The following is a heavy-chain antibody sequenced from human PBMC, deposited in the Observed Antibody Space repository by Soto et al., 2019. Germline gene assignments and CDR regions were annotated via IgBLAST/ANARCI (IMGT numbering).Heavy chain of an antibody. J-gene: IGHJ6*02. CDR3: ARKPPAAIQGWAYGMDV. CDR2: LHGSGST. CDR1: GVTVSTNY. D-gene: IGHD2-2*01. Sequence: GGSLRLSCVASGVTVSTNYLSWVRQGPGKGLESVSVLHGSGSTSYADSVKGRFTISRDNARNTFYLQMNSLRVEDTAVYYCARKPPAAIQGWAYGMDVWGQGTTVTVSS. V-gene: IGHV3-53*01.